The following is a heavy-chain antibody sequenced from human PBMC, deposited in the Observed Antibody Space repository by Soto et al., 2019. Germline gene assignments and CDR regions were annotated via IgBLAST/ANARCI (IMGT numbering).Heavy chain of an antibody. V-gene: IGHV3-30-3*01. CDR1: GFTFSSYA. CDR3: ARRGDGSGSYYMPLDY. D-gene: IGHD3-10*01. J-gene: IGHJ4*02. CDR2: ISYDGSNK. Sequence: QVQLVESRGGVVQPGRSLRLSCAASGFTFSSYAMHWVRQAPGKGLEWVAVISYDGSNKYYADSVKGRFTISRDNSKNTLYLQMNSLRAEDTAVYYCARRGDGSGSYYMPLDYWGQGTLVTVSS.